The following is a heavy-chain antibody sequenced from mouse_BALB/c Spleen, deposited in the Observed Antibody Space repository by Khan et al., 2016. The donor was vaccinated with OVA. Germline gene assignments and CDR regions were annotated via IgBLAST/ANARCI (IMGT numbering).Heavy chain of an antibody. CDR2: INPKNGIT. CDR1: GYTFTEYT. V-gene: IGHV1-18*01. Sequence: IQLVQSGPELVKPGASVKISCKTSGYTFTEYTLHWVKQSHGKSLEWIGVINPKNGITSYNQKFKGKATLTVDKSSSTAYMEFHSLTSEDSAVYYCARDAGRYWGQGTSVTVSS. J-gene: IGHJ4*01. CDR3: ARDAGRY. D-gene: IGHD3-3*01.